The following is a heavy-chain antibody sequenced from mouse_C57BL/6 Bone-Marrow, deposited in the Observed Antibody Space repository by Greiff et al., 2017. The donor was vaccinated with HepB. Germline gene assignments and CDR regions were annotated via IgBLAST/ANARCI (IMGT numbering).Heavy chain of an antibody. V-gene: IGHV3-6*01. CDR2: ISYDGSN. J-gene: IGHJ4*01. CDR1: GYSITSGYY. D-gene: IGHD1-1*01. CDR3: ARRSLTTVVASYYYAMDY. Sequence: EVKLVESGPGLVKPSQSLSLTCSVTGYSITSGYYWNWIRQFPGNKLEWMGYISYDGSNNYNPSLKNRISITRDTSKNQFFLKLNSVTTEDTATYYCARRSLTTVVASYYYAMDYWGQGTSVTVSS.